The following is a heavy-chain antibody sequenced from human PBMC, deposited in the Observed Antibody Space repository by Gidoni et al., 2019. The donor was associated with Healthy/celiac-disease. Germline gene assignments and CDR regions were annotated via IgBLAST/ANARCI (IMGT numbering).Heavy chain of an antibody. J-gene: IGHJ2*01. D-gene: IGHD3-3*01. Sequence: QVQLVQSGAEVKKPGASVKVSCKASGYTFTSYGISWVRQAPGQGLEWMGWISAYNGNTNYAQKLQGRVTMTTDTSTSTAYMELRSLRSDDTAVYYCARDPGYDFWSGYYRVGSWYFDLWGRGTLVTVSS. CDR3: ARDPGYDFWSGYYRVGSWYFDL. V-gene: IGHV1-18*01. CDR2: ISAYNGNT. CDR1: GYTFTSYG.